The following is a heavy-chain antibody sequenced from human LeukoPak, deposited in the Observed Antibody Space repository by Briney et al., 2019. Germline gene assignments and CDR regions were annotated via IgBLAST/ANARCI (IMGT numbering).Heavy chain of an antibody. J-gene: IGHJ4*02. CDR3: ARVQVNYGDYYYDF. CDR2: ISGTSSYT. D-gene: IGHD4-17*01. Sequence: PGGSLRLSCAASGFTFSSYNMNWVRQAPGKGLEWVSCISGTSSYTYYADSVRGRFTISRDNAKNSLYLQMNSLSAEDTAVYYCARVQVNYGDYYYDFWGQGTLVTVSS. V-gene: IGHV3-21*01. CDR1: GFTFSSYN.